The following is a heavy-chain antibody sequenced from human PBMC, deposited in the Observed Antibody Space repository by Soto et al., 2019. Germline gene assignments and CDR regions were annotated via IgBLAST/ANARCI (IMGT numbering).Heavy chain of an antibody. Sequence: SETLSLTCAVSSGSISSSNWWSWVRQPPGKGLEWIGEIYHSGSTNYNPSLKSRVTISVDKSKNQFSLKLSSVTAADTAVYYCARLGIAVAGAFDYWGQGTLVTVPQ. J-gene: IGHJ4*02. CDR2: IYHSGST. V-gene: IGHV4-4*02. CDR3: ARLGIAVAGAFDY. D-gene: IGHD6-19*01. CDR1: SGSISSSNW.